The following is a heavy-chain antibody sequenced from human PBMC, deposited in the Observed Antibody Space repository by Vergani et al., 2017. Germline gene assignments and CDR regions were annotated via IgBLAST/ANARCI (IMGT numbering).Heavy chain of an antibody. V-gene: IGHV3-23*01. J-gene: IGHJ5*02. D-gene: IGHD3-10*02. Sequence: EVQLLQSEGAVVQPGGSLRLSCVASGFTFSSHAMSWVRQGHGQGLEWVSSIKNTGDSTHYADSVKGRFTISRDNSKNTLHLQLNNLRVEDTAVYYCARGNYYVSGTDVDPWGQGTLVTVSS. CDR1: GFTFSSHA. CDR2: IKNTGDST. CDR3: ARGNYYVSGTDVDP.